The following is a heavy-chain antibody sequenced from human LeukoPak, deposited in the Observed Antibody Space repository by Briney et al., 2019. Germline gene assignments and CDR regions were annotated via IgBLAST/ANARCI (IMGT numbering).Heavy chain of an antibody. Sequence: GGSLRLSCAASGFTFSTYAMSWVRQAPGKXLEWVSAISGSGGRTYYADSVKGRFTISRDNSKNTLYLQMNSLRAEDTAVYYCAKESYDSSGSPDWGQGTLVTVSS. CDR2: ISGSGGRT. J-gene: IGHJ4*02. D-gene: IGHD3-22*01. V-gene: IGHV3-23*01. CDR1: GFTFSTYA. CDR3: AKESYDSSGSPD.